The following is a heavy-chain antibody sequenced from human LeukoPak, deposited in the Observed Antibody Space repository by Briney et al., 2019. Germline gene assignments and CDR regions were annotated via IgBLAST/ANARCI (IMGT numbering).Heavy chain of an antibody. Sequence: TGGSLRLSCAASGFTFSSYAMSWVRQAPGKGLEWVSGTSGSGDNTYYADSVKGRFTISRDNAKNSLFLQMNSLRAEDTAIYYCVSAIRGSPIDYWGQGTLVSVPS. J-gene: IGHJ4*02. CDR1: GFTFSSYA. V-gene: IGHV3-23*01. D-gene: IGHD3-10*01. CDR2: TSGSGDNT. CDR3: VSAIRGSPIDY.